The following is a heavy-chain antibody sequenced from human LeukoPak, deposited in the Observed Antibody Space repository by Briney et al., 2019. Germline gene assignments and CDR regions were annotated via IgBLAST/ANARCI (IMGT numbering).Heavy chain of an antibody. Sequence: GGSLRLSCAASGFTSSAYDMHWVRQITGGGLEWVSTSGTVGDTFYSDSVKGRFTISRENAKNSVHLQMDSLRVEDSAIYFCVRAAMPYIINGRRFDYWGQGTLVTVSS. V-gene: IGHV3-13*04. CDR1: GFTSSAYD. CDR2: SGTVGDT. CDR3: VRAAMPYIINGRRFDY. J-gene: IGHJ4*02. D-gene: IGHD2-2*01.